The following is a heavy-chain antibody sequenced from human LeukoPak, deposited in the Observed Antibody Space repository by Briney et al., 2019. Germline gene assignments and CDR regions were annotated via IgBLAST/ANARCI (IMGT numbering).Heavy chain of an antibody. J-gene: IGHJ4*02. D-gene: IGHD3-10*01. CDR1: GGSISSSSYY. Sequence: PSETLSLTCTVSGGSISSSSYYRGWIRQPPGKGLEWIGSIYYSGSTYYNPSLKSRVTISVDTSKNQFSLKLSSVTAADTAVYYCTRGALEVSSYSFDYWGQGTLVTVSS. CDR3: TRGALEVSSYSFDY. CDR2: IYYSGST. V-gene: IGHV4-39*07.